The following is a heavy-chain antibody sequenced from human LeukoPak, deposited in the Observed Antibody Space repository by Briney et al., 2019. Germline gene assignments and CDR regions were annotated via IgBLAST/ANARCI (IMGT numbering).Heavy chain of an antibody. CDR1: GFTFSSYR. CDR2: ISSSSSYI. CDR3: ATESVELATIPLGY. Sequence: PGGSLRLSCAASGFTFSSYRMNWVRQAPGKGLEWVSFISSSSSYIYYADSVKGRFTISRDNAKNSLYLQMNSLRADDTAVYYCATESVELATIPLGYWGQGTLVTVSS. V-gene: IGHV3-21*01. D-gene: IGHD5-24*01. J-gene: IGHJ4*02.